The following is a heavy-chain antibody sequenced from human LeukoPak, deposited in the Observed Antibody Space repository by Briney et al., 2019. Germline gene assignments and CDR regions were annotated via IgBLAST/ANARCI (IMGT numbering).Heavy chain of an antibody. D-gene: IGHD6-19*01. J-gene: IGHJ4*02. CDR1: GGSISSSSYY. Sequence: SETLSLTCTVSGGSISSSSYYWGWIRQPPGKGLEWIGSIYYSGTTNYNSSLRSRVTISVDTSKNQFSLKLSSVTAADTAVYYCTNSLSSGWYGSLVGPGRLDYWGQGTLVTVSS. CDR3: TNSLSSGWYGSLVGPGRLDY. CDR2: IYYSGTT. V-gene: IGHV4-39*07.